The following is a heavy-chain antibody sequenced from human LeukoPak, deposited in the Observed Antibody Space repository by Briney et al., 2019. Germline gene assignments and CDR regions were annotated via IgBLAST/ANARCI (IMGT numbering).Heavy chain of an antibody. V-gene: IGHV3-48*01. J-gene: IGHJ4*02. Sequence: GGSLRLSCAASGFTFSSYSMNWVGQAPGKGLEWVSYISSSSSAIYYADSVKGRFTISRDNAKNSLYLQMNSLRAEDTAVYYCARGRDMIVWTAYFDYWGQGTLVTVSS. D-gene: IGHD3-22*01. CDR3: ARGRDMIVWTAYFDY. CDR2: ISSSSSAI. CDR1: GFTFSSYS.